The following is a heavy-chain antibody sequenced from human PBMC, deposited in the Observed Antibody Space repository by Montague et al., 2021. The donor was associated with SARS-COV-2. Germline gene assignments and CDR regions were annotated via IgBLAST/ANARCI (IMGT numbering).Heavy chain of an antibody. CDR1: GGSISSYY. J-gene: IGHJ5*02. CDR3: ARDGCSGGSCYYNWFDL. D-gene: IGHD2-15*01. Sequence: SETLSLTCTVSGGSISSYYWSWIRQPPGKGLEWIGYISYSGSTNYNPSLKSRVTMSVDTSKNHFSLKLNSVTAADTAVYYCARDGCSGGSCYYNWFDLWGQGTLVTVSS. V-gene: IGHV4-59*01. CDR2: ISYSGST.